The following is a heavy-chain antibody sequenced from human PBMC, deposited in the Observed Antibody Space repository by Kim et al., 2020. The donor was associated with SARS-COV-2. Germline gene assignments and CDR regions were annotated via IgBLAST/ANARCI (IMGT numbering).Heavy chain of an antibody. CDR1: GFTFSSYA. D-gene: IGHD3-3*01. Sequence: GGSLRLSCAASGFTFSSYAMSWVRQAPGKGLEWVSAISGSGGSTYYADSVKGRFTISRDNSKNTLYLQMNSLRAEDTAVYYCAKDTQYDFWDGGRLMHPTDDAFDIWGQGTMVTVSS. CDR3: AKDTQYDFWDGGRLMHPTDDAFDI. J-gene: IGHJ3*02. V-gene: IGHV3-23*01. CDR2: ISGSGGST.